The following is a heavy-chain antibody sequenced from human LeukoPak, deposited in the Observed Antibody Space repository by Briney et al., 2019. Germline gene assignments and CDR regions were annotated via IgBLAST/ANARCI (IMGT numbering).Heavy chain of an antibody. Sequence: GGSLRLSCAASGFTFSSFAMSWVRQAPGKGLEWVSAINFSGGTTYYADSVKGRFTISRDNFKNTLYMQMNGLRADDTAVYYCTKGHYYGSGSYWVWGQGTLVTVSS. CDR1: GFTFSSFA. J-gene: IGHJ4*02. CDR2: INFSGGTT. D-gene: IGHD3-10*01. CDR3: TKGHYYGSGSYWV. V-gene: IGHV3-23*01.